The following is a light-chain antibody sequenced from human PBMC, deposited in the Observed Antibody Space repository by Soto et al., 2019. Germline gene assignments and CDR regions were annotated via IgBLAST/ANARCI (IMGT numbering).Light chain of an antibody. V-gene: IGLV1-44*01. CDR1: GSNIGNNP. J-gene: IGLJ1*01. Sequence: QSVLTQPPSASGTLGQRVTISCSGSGSNIGNNPVTWYQQISGTAPKLLIYTNNQRPSGVPDRFSGSKSGTSASLAISGLQSEDEADYYCAAWDDSLNGFYAFGSGTKVTVL. CDR2: TNN. CDR3: AAWDDSLNGFYA.